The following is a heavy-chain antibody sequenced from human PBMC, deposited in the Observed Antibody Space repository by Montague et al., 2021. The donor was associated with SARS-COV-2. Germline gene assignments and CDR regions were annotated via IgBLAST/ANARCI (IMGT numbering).Heavy chain of an antibody. CDR1: GGSISSGSYY. D-gene: IGHD3-9*01. CDR3: AREWVYYDILTGYRNWFDP. CDR2: IYTSGST. J-gene: IGHJ5*02. Sequence: TLSLTCTVSGGSISSGSYYWSWIRQPAGKGLEWIGRIYTSGSTNYXPSLKGRVTISVDTSKNQFSLKLSSVTAADTAVYYCAREWVYYDILTGYRNWFDPWGQGTLVTVSS. V-gene: IGHV4-61*02.